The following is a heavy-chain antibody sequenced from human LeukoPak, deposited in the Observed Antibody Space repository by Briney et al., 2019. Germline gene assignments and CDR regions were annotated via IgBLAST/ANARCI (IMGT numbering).Heavy chain of an antibody. CDR2: LRYDGSNQ. CDR3: ARDDPHYDILTGYYPIDS. CDR1: GFTFIRNG. D-gene: IGHD3-9*01. Sequence: GGSLRLSCEASGFTFIRNGMHWVRQAPGKGLEWVAFLRYDGSNQYYADSVQGRFTISRDNSKNTLYLHMYSLRAEDTAVYYCARDDPHYDILTGYYPIDSWGKGTLVTVSS. J-gene: IGHJ4*02. V-gene: IGHV3-30*02.